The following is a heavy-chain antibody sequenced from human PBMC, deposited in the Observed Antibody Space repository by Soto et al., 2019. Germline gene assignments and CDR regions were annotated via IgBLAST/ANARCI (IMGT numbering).Heavy chain of an antibody. CDR2: ISDDQDNT. D-gene: IGHD1-26*01. V-gene: IGHV1-18*01. J-gene: IGHJ4*02. Sequence: ASVKVSCKASGYSFTKYGISWVRQAPGQGLEWMGWISDDQDNTNYAQKFQGRVTMTTDTSTSTVYLELRSLRTDDTAVYYWSWIRQPPGKGLEWIGEVNHSGSTNYNPSLKSRVTISVDTSKNQFSLKLSSVTAADTAVYSCARTSRPRMVRGVIDYWGQG. CDR1: GYSFTKYG. CDR3: SWIRQPPGKGLEWIGEVNHSGSTNYNPSLKSRVTISVDTSKNQFSLKLSSVTAADTAVYSCARTSRPRMVRGVIDY.